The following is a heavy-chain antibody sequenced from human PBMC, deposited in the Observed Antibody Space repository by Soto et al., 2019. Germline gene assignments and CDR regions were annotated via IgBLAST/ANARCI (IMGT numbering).Heavy chain of an antibody. D-gene: IGHD3-10*01. V-gene: IGHV1-69*13. CDR2: IIPIFGTA. CDR3: ARDQRFGELLSNYYYYYGMDV. CDR1: GCTFSSYA. Sequence: SVKVSCKASGCTFSSYAISCVRQAPGQVLEWMGGIIPIFGTANYAQKFQGRVTITADESTSTAYMELSSLRSEDTAVYYCARDQRFGELLSNYYYYYGMDVWGQGTTVTVSS. J-gene: IGHJ6*02.